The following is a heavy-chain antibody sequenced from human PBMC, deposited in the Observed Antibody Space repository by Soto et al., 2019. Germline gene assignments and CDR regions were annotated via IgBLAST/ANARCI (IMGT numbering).Heavy chain of an antibody. CDR1: GYTFTSYD. D-gene: IGHD4-17*01. CDR3: ARGVYGDYANWFEP. V-gene: IGHV1-8*01. J-gene: IGHJ5*02. Sequence: ASVKVSCKASGYTFTSYDINWVRQATGQGLEWMGWMNPNSGNTGYAQKFQGRVTMTRNTSISTAYMELSSLRSEDTAMYYCARGVYGDYANWFEPWGQGTLVTVSS. CDR2: MNPNSGNT.